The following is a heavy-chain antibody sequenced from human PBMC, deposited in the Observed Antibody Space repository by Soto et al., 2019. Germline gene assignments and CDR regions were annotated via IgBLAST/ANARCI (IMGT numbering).Heavy chain of an antibody. V-gene: IGHV4-31*03. Sequence: QVQLQESGPGLVKPSQTLSLTCTVSGGSISSGGYYWSWIRQHPGKGLEWIGDIYYSGSTYHNPSLKRRVTISVDTSKNQFSLKLSSVTAADTAVYYCARDYPDSSSWYVGMDVWGQGTTVTVSS. CDR3: ARDYPDSSSWYVGMDV. CDR2: IYYSGST. J-gene: IGHJ6*02. D-gene: IGHD6-13*01. CDR1: GGSISSGGYY.